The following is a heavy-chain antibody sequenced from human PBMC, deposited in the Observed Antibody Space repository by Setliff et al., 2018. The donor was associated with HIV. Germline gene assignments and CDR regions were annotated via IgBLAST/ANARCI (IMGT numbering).Heavy chain of an antibody. D-gene: IGHD2-2*01. V-gene: IGHV4-59*11. CDR3: ARDPGGLYCRSTSCQGGCFDP. Sequence: PSETLSLTCTVSGASISSHYWSWIRQSPGKGLEWIGSIYYSETTNNNPSLKSRVTISVDTSKNQLPLKLRSVTAADTAVYYCARDPGGLYCRSTSCQGGCFDPWGQGTLVTVSS. CDR1: GASISSHY. CDR2: IYYSETT. J-gene: IGHJ5*02.